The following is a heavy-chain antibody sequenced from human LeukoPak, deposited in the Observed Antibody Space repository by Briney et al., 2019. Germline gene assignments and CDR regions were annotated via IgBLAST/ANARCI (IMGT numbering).Heavy chain of an antibody. V-gene: IGHV3-66*01. Sequence: PGGSLRLSCAASGFTVSSNYMSWVRQAPGKGLEWVSVIYSGGSTYYADSVKGRFTISRDNSKNTLYLQMNSLRAEDTAVYYCARVDTAMAIDYWGQGTLVTVSS. CDR3: ARVDTAMAIDY. D-gene: IGHD5-18*01. CDR1: GFTVSSNY. CDR2: IYSGGST. J-gene: IGHJ4*02.